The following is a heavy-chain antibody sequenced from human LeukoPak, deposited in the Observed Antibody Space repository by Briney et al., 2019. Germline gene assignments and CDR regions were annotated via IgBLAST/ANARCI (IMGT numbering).Heavy chain of an antibody. J-gene: IGHJ4*02. Sequence: SETLSLTCTVSGGSISSSSYYWGWIRQPPGKGLEWIGEINHSGSTNYNPSLKSRVTISVDTSKNQFSLKLSSVTAADTAVYYCARGLRVDYWGQGTLVTVSS. CDR3: ARGLRVDY. CDR1: GGSISSSSYY. V-gene: IGHV4-39*07. CDR2: INHSGST.